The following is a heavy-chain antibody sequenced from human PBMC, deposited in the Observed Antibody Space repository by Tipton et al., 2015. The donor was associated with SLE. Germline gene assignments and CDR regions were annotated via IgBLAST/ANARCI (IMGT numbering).Heavy chain of an antibody. CDR1: GFTFSSYS. Sequence: GSLRLSCAGSGFTFSSYSMNWVRQAPGKGLEWVSSFSRSSSFIHYADSVKGRFTISRDNAKNSLYLQMNSLRAEDTAVYYCARGGSSRGFDFWGQGTLVTVSS. CDR3: ARGGSSRGFDF. D-gene: IGHD6-6*01. J-gene: IGHJ4*02. V-gene: IGHV3-21*01. CDR2: FSRSSSFI.